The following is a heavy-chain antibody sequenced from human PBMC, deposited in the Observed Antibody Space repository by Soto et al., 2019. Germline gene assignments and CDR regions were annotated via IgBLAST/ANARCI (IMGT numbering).Heavy chain of an antibody. D-gene: IGHD3-16*01. V-gene: IGHV1-69*01. Sequence: QVQLVQSGAEVKKPGSSVKVSCKASGGTFSSYAIPWVRQAPGQGLEWMGGIIPIFGTANYEQKFQGRVTITADESTSTAYMELSSLRSEDAAVYYCARARVYDYVWGSLHYWGQGTLVTVSS. CDR1: GGTFSSYA. CDR3: ARARVYDYVWGSLHY. CDR2: IIPIFGTA. J-gene: IGHJ4*02.